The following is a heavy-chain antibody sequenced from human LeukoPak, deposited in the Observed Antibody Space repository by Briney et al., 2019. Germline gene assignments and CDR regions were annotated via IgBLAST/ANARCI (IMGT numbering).Heavy chain of an antibody. J-gene: IGHJ4*02. CDR2: IASSSSYI. CDR1: GFTFSSYE. CDR3: ARHVVAVGFDY. Sequence: GGSLRLSCAASGFTFSSYEMNWVRQAPGKGLEWVSSIASSSSYIYYADSVMGRFTISRDNANNSLYLQMNSLRAEDTAVYYCARHVVAVGFDYWGQGTLVTVSS. D-gene: IGHD3-22*01. V-gene: IGHV3-21*01.